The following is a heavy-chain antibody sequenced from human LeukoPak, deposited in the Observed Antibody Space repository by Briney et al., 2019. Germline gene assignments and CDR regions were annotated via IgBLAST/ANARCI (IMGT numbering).Heavy chain of an antibody. Sequence: GGSLRLSCAASGFTFSSYGMHWVRQAPGKGLEWVAFIQYDGSNKYYADAVKGRLTISRDNSKNTLYLQMNSLRAEDTAVYYCAKRPSGSHYYFDYWGQGTLVTVSS. J-gene: IGHJ4*02. D-gene: IGHD1-26*01. V-gene: IGHV3-30*02. CDR2: IQYDGSNK. CDR3: AKRPSGSHYYFDY. CDR1: GFTFSSYG.